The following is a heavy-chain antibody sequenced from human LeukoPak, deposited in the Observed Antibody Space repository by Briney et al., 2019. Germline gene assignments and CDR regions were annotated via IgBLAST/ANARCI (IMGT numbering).Heavy chain of an antibody. CDR1: GFTFSNAW. CDR3: TTEAQTAYYDGSGYYY. D-gene: IGHD3-22*01. CDR2: IKSKTDGGTT. V-gene: IGHV3-15*01. Sequence: PGGSLRLSCAASGFTFSNAWMTWVRQAPGKGLEWVGRIKSKTDGGTTEYAAPVKGRLTISRDDSKNTLYLQMNSLKTEDTAVYYCTTEAQTAYYDGSGYYYWGQGTLVTVSS. J-gene: IGHJ4*02.